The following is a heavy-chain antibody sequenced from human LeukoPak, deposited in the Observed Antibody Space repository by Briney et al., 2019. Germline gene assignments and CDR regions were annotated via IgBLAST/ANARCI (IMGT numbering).Heavy chain of an antibody. Sequence: GGSLRLSCEASGFTFTTYSMTWVRQAPGKGLEWVSAISGSGGSTYYADSVKGRFTISRDNSKNTLYLQMNSLRAEDTAVYYCAKLPREITMVRDDAFDIWGQGTMVTVSS. CDR3: AKLPREITMVRDDAFDI. CDR1: GFTFTTYS. V-gene: IGHV3-23*01. J-gene: IGHJ3*02. D-gene: IGHD3-10*01. CDR2: ISGSGGST.